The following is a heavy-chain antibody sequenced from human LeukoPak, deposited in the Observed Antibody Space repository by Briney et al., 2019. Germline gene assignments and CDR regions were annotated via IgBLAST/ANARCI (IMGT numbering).Heavy chain of an antibody. CDR1: GFPFRSFS. Sequence: PGGSLRLSCVASGFPFRSFSMNWVRQAPGKGLEWVSYISSSGSTIYYADSVKGRFTISRDNAKNSLYLQMNSLRAEDTAVYYCARAVTTDYWGQGTLVTVSS. V-gene: IGHV3-48*04. J-gene: IGHJ4*02. CDR2: ISSSGSTI. CDR3: ARAVTTDY. D-gene: IGHD4-17*01.